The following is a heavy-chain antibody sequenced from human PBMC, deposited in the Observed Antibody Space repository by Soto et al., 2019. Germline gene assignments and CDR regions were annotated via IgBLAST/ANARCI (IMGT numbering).Heavy chain of an antibody. CDR2: INAGNGNT. Sequence: SLKVSCNASGYTCTSYAMHWVRQAPGQRLEWMGWINAGNGNTKYSQKFQGRVTITRDTSASTAYMELSSLRSEDTAVYYCARSEGPLGDYWGQGTLVTVSS. D-gene: IGHD7-27*01. CDR1: GYTCTSYA. J-gene: IGHJ4*02. CDR3: ARSEGPLGDY. V-gene: IGHV1-3*01.